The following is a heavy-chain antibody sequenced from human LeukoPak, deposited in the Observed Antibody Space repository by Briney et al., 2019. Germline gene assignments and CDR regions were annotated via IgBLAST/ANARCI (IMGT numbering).Heavy chain of an antibody. CDR1: GYSISSGYD. J-gene: IGHJ6*03. Sequence: KPSETLSLTCAVSGYSISSGYDWGWIRQPPGKGLEWIGSIHHSGSTYYNPSLKSRVTISVDTSKNQFSLKLSSVTAADTAVYYCARHGENPTPEYYYYYMDVWGKGTTVTVSS. D-gene: IGHD1-14*01. V-gene: IGHV4-38-2*01. CDR2: IHHSGST. CDR3: ARHGENPTPEYYYYYMDV.